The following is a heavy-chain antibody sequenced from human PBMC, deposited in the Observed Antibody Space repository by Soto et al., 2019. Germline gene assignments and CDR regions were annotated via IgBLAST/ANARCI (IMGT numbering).Heavy chain of an antibody. CDR1: GXTVTRYR. V-gene: IGHV3-21*06. J-gene: IGHJ4*02. CDR3: ARESEDLTSNFDY. CDR2: ISSTTNYI. Sequence: GSLRLSCAASGXTVTRYRMNWVRQAPGKGLELVSSISSTTNYIYYGDSMKGRFTISRDNATNSLYLEMNSLRAEDTAVYYCARESEDLTSNFDYWGQGTLVTVSS.